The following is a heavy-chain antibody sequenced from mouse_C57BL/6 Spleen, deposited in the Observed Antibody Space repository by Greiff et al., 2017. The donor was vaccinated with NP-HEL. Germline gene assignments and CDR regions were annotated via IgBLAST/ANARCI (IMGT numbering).Heavy chain of an antibody. CDR2: IYPGGGYT. V-gene: IGHV1-63*01. J-gene: IGHJ2*01. D-gene: IGHD4-1*01. CDR1: GYTFTNYW. Sequence: VQRVESGAELVRPGTSVKMSCKASGYTFTNYWIGWAKQRPGHGLEWIGDIYPGGGYTNYNEKFKGKATLTADKSSSTAYMQISSLTSEDSAIYYCASRELGRGGFDYWGQGTTLTVSS. CDR3: ASRELGRGGFDY.